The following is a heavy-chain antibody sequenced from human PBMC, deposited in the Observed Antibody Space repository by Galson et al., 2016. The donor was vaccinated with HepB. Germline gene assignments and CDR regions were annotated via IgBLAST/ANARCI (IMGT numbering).Heavy chain of an antibody. J-gene: IGHJ5*02. CDR2: IYYSGST. CDR1: GGSISSGGYW. V-gene: IGHV4-31*03. CDR3: ARGQWLVRTLDP. Sequence: TLSLTCTVSGGSISSGGYWWSWIRQHPGKGLERIGYIYYSGSTYYNPSLKGRVTISVDTSKNQFSLKLSSVTAADTAVYYCARGQWLVRTLDPWGPGTLVTVSS. D-gene: IGHD6-19*01.